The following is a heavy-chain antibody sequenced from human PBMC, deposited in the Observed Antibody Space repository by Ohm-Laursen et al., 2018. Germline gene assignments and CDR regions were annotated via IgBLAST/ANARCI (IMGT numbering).Heavy chain of an antibody. CDR1: GFTFSSYG. D-gene: IGHD3-22*01. CDR3: ANIVVVIPNDAFDI. V-gene: IGHV3-30*18. J-gene: IGHJ3*02. CDR2: ISYDGSNK. Sequence: SSLRLSCAASGFTFSSYGMHWVRQAPGKGLEWVAVISYDGSNKYYADSVKGRFTISRDNSKNTLYLQMNSLRAEDTAVYYCANIVVVIPNDAFDIWGQGTMVTVSS.